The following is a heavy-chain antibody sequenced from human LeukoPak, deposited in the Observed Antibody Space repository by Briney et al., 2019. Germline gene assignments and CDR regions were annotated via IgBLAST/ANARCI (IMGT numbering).Heavy chain of an antibody. CDR2: ISSSSSTI. CDR1: GFTFSSYS. D-gene: IGHD3-3*01. CDR3: ARGAHDFWSGYSN. J-gene: IGHJ4*02. Sequence: GRSLRLSCAASGFTFSSYSMNWVRQAPGKGLEWVSYISSSSSTIYYADSVKGRFTISRDNSKNTLYLQMNSLRAEDTAVYYCARGAHDFWSGYSNWGQGTLVTVSS. V-gene: IGHV3-48*01.